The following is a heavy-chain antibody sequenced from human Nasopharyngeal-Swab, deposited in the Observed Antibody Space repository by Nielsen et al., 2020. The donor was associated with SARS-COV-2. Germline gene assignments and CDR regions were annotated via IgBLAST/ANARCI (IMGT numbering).Heavy chain of an antibody. CDR3: ARGRVSTNTYYYGSGSSYYYYGMDV. V-gene: IGHV4-39*07. CDR1: GGSISSSSYY. CDR2: IYYSGST. D-gene: IGHD3-10*01. J-gene: IGHJ6*02. Sequence: SETLSLTCTVSGGSISSSSYYWGWIRQPPGKGLEWIGSIYYSGSTYYNPSLKSRVTISVDTSKNQFSLKLSSVTAADTAVYYCARGRVSTNTYYYGSGSSYYYYGMDVWGQGTTVTVSS.